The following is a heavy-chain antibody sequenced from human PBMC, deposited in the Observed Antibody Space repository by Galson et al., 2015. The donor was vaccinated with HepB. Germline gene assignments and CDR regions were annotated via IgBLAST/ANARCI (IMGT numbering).Heavy chain of an antibody. CDR3: ARAPFFTIFGVANGGVPWFDP. D-gene: IGHD3-3*01. V-gene: IGHV5-10-1*01. Sequence: QSGAEVKKPGESLRISCKGSGYSFTSYWISWVRQMPGKGLEWMGRIDPSDSYTNYSPSFQGHVTISADKSISTAYLQWSSLKASDTAMYYCARAPFFTIFGVANGGVPWFDPWGQGTLVTVSS. J-gene: IGHJ5*02. CDR1: GYSFTSYW. CDR2: IDPSDSYT.